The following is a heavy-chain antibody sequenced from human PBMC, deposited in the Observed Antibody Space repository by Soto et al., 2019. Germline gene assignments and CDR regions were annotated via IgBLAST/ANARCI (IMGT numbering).Heavy chain of an antibody. V-gene: IGHV5-51*01. CDR2: IYPDNSNT. CDR3: ARQGAAVPTVPLIWFDP. Sequence: PGESLKISCKGSGYFFTGYWIAWVGQMPGKGLEWMGIIYPDNSNTKYSRSFQGQVTISADKSSSTAYLQWSSLKASDTAIYYCARQGAAVPTVPLIWFDPWGQGTLVTVSS. J-gene: IGHJ5*02. CDR1: GYFFTGYW. D-gene: IGHD6-13*01.